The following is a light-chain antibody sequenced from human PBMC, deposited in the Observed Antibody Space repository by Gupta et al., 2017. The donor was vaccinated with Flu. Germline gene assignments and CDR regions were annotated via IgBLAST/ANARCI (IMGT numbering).Light chain of an antibody. V-gene: IGKV3-20*01. CDR3: QQYGDSPPWT. CDR1: QSVRSSY. CDR2: GAS. J-gene: IGKJ1*01. Sequence: EIVLTQSPGTLSLSPGERATLSCRASQSVRSSYLAWYQQKPGQAPRLLIYGASSRATGIPDRFSGSGSGTDFTLSISRLEPEDFAVYYCQQYGDSPPWTFGQGTRVEIK.